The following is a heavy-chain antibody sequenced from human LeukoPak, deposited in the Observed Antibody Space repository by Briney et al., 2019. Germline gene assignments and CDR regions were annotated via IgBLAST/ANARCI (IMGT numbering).Heavy chain of an antibody. J-gene: IGHJ4*02. V-gene: IGHV3-30*18. Sequence: GRSLRLSCAASGFTFSSYGMHWVRQAPGKGLEWVAVISYDGSNKYYADSVKGRFTISRDNSKNMLYLQMNSLRAEDTAVYYCANSEKYYYDSSGYWGPDYWGQGTLVTVSS. CDR3: ANSEKYYYDSSGYWGPDY. CDR2: ISYDGSNK. D-gene: IGHD3-22*01. CDR1: GFTFSSYG.